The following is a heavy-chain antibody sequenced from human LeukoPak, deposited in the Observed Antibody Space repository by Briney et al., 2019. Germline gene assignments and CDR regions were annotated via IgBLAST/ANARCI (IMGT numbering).Heavy chain of an antibody. D-gene: IGHD5-24*01. V-gene: IGHV4-59*01. CDR1: GGSISSYY. CDR3: AAVEMATSPFDY. Sequence: SETLSLTCTVSGGSISSYYWSWIRQPPGKGLEWIGYIYYSGSTNYNPSLKSRVTISVDTSKNQFSLKLSSVTAADTAVYYCAAVEMATSPFDYWGQGTLVTVSS. J-gene: IGHJ4*02. CDR2: IYYSGST.